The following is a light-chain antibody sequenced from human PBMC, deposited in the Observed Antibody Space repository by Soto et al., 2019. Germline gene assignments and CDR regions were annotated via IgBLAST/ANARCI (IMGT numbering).Light chain of an antibody. CDR2: GAS. Sequence: EIVKTKSPATLSVTPGERATLSCRASQSVSSNLAWYQQKPGQAPRLLIYGASTRATGIPARFSGSGSGTEFTLTISSLQSEDFAVYYCQQYNNWPPRWTFGQGTKVEIK. CDR3: QQYNNWPPRWT. CDR1: QSVSSN. J-gene: IGKJ1*01. V-gene: IGKV3-15*01.